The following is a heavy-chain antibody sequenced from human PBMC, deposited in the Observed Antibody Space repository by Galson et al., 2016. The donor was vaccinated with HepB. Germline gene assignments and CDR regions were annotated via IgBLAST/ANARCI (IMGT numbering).Heavy chain of an antibody. CDR3: AKGFCSGGTCSPRDFYYGMDV. J-gene: IGHJ6*02. CDR1: RFDLKYYA. V-gene: IGHV3-30*04. Sequence: SLRLSCAASRFDLKYYAMHWVRQAPGKGLEWVAGISNDGTKKGYADSAMGRFTISRDNSRNTVNLQMTSMRADDTAVYYCAKGFCSGGTCSPRDFYYGMDVVSQGTTVNVFS. CDR2: ISNDGTKK. D-gene: IGHD2-15*01.